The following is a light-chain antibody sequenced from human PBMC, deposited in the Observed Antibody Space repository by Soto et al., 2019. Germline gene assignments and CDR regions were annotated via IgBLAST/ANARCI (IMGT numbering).Light chain of an antibody. V-gene: IGLV1-40*01. J-gene: IGLJ3*02. CDR2: GNI. CDR3: QSYDSSLSAWV. Sequence: QSVLTQPPSVSGAPGQSVTMSCTGSSSNIGAGYDVHWFQQLPGTAPRLLIYGNINRLSGVPARFSGSKSGTSASLAITGLQAEDEADYYCQSYDSSLSAWVFGGGTKLTVL. CDR1: SSNIGAGYD.